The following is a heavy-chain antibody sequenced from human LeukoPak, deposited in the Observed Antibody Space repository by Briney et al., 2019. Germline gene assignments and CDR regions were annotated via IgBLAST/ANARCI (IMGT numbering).Heavy chain of an antibody. J-gene: IGHJ4*02. Sequence: SVKVSCKASGGTFSSYAISWVRQAPGQGLEWMGGIIPIFGTANYAQKFQGRVTITADKSTSTAYMELSSLRSEDTAVYYCASGNEQQLVQPFDYWGQGTLVTVSS. D-gene: IGHD6-13*01. CDR2: IIPIFGTA. V-gene: IGHV1-69*06. CDR1: GGTFSSYA. CDR3: ASGNEQQLVQPFDY.